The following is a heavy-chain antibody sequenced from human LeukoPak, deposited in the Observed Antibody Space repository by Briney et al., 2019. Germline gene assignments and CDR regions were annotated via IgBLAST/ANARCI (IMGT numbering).Heavy chain of an antibody. CDR2: IYYSGST. CDR3: ARTPSLVEIGAFDI. V-gene: IGHV4-59*12. Sequence: SETLSLTCTVSGGSISSYYWSWIRQPPWKGLEWIGYIYYSGSTNYNPSLKSRVTISVDTSKNQFSLKLSSVTAADTAVYYCARTPSLVEIGAFDIWGQGTMVTVSS. D-gene: IGHD3-16*01. J-gene: IGHJ3*02. CDR1: GGSISSYY.